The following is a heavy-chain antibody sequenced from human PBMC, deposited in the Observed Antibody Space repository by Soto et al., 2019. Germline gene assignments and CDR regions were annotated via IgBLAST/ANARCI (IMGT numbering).Heavy chain of an antibody. D-gene: IGHD6-13*01. CDR1: GGSISSSSYY. CDR3: ARFPIFYSSSYNWFDP. Sequence: KPSETLSLTCTVSGGSISSSSYYWGWIRQPPGKGLEWIGSIYYSGSTYYNPSLKSRVTISVDTSKNQFSLKLSSVTAADTAVYYCARFPIFYSSSYNWFDPWGQGTLVTVSS. J-gene: IGHJ5*02. CDR2: IYYSGST. V-gene: IGHV4-39*01.